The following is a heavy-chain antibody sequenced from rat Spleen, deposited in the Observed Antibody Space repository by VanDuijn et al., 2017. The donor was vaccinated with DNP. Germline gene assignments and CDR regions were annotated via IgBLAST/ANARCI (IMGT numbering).Heavy chain of an antibody. J-gene: IGHJ2*01. CDR3: TKDAFDY. Sequence: EVQLVESGGGLVQPGRSLKLSCAASGFTFSNYGMAWVRQAPKKGLEWVATISGSGGSTYYRDSVKGRFTISRNNAKSTLYLQMDSLRSEDTATYYCTKDAFDYWGQGVMVTVSS. V-gene: IGHV5-19*01. CDR2: ISGSGGST. CDR1: GFTFSNYG.